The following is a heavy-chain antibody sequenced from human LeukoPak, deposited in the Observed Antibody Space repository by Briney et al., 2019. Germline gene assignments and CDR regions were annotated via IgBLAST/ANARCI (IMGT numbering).Heavy chain of an antibody. V-gene: IGHV3-74*01. CDR3: ATAGNYRFDY. D-gene: IGHD1-7*01. CDR2: INPDGSTI. Sequence: TGGSLRLSCAASGFTFSNYWVHWVRQAPGKGLVWVSRINPDGSTINYADSVKGRFTISRDNAKNTLYLQMNSLGAEDTAVYYCATAGNYRFDYWGQGTLVTVSS. J-gene: IGHJ4*02. CDR1: GFTFSNYW.